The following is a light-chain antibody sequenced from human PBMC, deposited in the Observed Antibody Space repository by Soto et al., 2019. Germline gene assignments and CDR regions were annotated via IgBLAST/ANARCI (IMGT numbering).Light chain of an antibody. CDR3: QKCGGSASRR. CDR2: GAS. J-gene: IGKJ4*02. V-gene: IGKV3-20*01. Sequence: ATEGRAARSSRGNHFVIANFLAWYQQKPGQAPRLLIYGASSRATGMPDRFGGSGPGTDFTCTVLRLEREGFRVHCSQKCGGSASRRFAGGTKVDIK. CDR1: HFVIANF.